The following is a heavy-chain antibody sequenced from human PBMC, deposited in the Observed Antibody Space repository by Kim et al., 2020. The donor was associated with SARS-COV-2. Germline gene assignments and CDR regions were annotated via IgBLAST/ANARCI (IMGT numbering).Heavy chain of an antibody. V-gene: IGHV1-3*01. Sequence: ASVKVSCKASGYTFTSYAMHWVRQAPGQRLEWMGWINAGNGNTKYSQKFQGRVTITRDTSASTAYMELSSLRSEDTAVYYCARDFAVVTAIEYFQHWGQGTLVTVFS. CDR3: ARDFAVVTAIEYFQH. CDR2: INAGNGNT. CDR1: GYTFTSYA. D-gene: IGHD2-21*02. J-gene: IGHJ1*01.